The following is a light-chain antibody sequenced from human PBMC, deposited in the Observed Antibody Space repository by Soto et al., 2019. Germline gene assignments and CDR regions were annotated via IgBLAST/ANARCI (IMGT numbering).Light chain of an antibody. CDR3: QVYGSSSKT. CDR2: DAS. V-gene: IGKV3-20*01. J-gene: IGKJ1*01. CDR1: QTVRNNY. Sequence: EFVLTQSPGTLSLSPGERATLSCRASQTVRNNYLAWYQQKPGQAPRLLIYDASSRATGIPDRFSGGASWTDVTLTISRLEPEDFAVYFCQVYGSSSKTFGQGTKVDIK.